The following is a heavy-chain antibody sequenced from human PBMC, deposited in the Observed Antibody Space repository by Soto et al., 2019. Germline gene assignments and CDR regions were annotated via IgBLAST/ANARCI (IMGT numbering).Heavy chain of an antibody. J-gene: IGHJ4*02. D-gene: IGHD5-12*01. CDR1: GYAFSGYY. CDR2: VNPNSGDT. CDR3: ARANSGDYDEFDY. V-gene: IGHV1-2*02. Sequence: GASVKVSCKASGYAFSGYYIHWVRQAPGQGLEWMGWVNPNSGDTDYAQKFQGRVTMTRDTSITSAYLDLTRLRSDDTATYFCARANSGDYDEFDYWGQGTPVTVSS.